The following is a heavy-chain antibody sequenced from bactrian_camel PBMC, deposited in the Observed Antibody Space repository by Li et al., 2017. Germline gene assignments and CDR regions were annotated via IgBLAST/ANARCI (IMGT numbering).Heavy chain of an antibody. CDR3: AADPSCGGRWFVPSQYKH. D-gene: IGHD6*01. J-gene: IGHJ4*01. CDR2: LDSLGRT. CDR1: AVTQAGYC. V-gene: IGHV3S55*01. Sequence: HVQLVESGGESVQTGGSLKLSCTGSAVTQAGYCMAWFRGDPGKEREGVASLDSLGRTRYADSVNGRFTISKDNDKNTLFLEMNGLKPEDTAMYYCAADPSCGGRWFVPSQYKHWGQGTQVTVS.